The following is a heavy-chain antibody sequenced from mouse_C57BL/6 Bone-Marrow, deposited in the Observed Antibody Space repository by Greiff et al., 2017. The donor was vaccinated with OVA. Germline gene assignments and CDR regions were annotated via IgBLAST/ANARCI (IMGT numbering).Heavy chain of an antibody. CDR2: INPSTGGT. D-gene: IGHD1-1*01. V-gene: IGHV1-42*01. Sequence: EVKLVESGPELVKPGASVKISCKASGYSFTGYYMNWVKQSPEKSLEWIGEINPSTGGTTYNQKFKAKATLTVDKSSSTAYMQLKSLTSEDSAVYYGARNYGSSRYYFDYWGQGTTLTVSS. J-gene: IGHJ2*01. CDR1: GYSFTGYY. CDR3: ARNYGSSRYYFDY.